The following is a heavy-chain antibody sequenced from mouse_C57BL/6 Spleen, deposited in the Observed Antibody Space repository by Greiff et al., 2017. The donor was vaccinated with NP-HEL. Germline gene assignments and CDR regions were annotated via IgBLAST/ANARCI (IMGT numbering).Heavy chain of an antibody. V-gene: IGHV5-6*01. CDR1: GFTFSSYG. CDR3: ARADGYDGRNAMDY. CDR2: ISSGGSYT. D-gene: IGHD2-2*01. Sequence: EVQRVESGGDLVKPGGSLKLSCAASGFTFSSYGMSWVRQTPDKRLEWVATISSGGSYTYYPDSVKGRFTISRDNAKNTLYLQMSSLKSEDTAMYYCARADGYDGRNAMDYWGQGTSVTVSS. J-gene: IGHJ4*01.